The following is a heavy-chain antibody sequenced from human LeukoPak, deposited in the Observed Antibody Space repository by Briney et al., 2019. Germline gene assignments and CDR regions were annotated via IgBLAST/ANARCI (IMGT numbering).Heavy chain of an antibody. D-gene: IGHD1-26*01. CDR1: GYTFTGYY. CDR3: ARDRVYSGSPGVFGY. V-gene: IGHV1-2*02. CDR2: INPNSGGT. Sequence: ASVKVSCKASGYTFTGYYMHWVRQAPGQGLEWMGWINPNSGGTNYAQKFQGRVTMTRDTSTSTAYMELSRLRSDDTAVYYCARDRVYSGSPGVFGYWGQGTLVTVSS. J-gene: IGHJ4*02.